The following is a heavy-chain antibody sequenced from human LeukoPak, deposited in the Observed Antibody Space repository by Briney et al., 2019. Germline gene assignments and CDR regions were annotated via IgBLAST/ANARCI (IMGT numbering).Heavy chain of an antibody. CDR3: ARDFGGYCSSSSCYLGFLDY. Sequence: GGSLRLSCAASGFTFSSYTMNWVRQAPGKGLEWVSSIISSSSFIYYADSVKGRFTISRDNAKNALYLQMNSLRAEDTAVYYCARDFGGYCSSSSCYLGFLDYWGQGTLVTVSS. CDR2: IISSSSFI. CDR1: GFTFSSYT. D-gene: IGHD2-2*01. J-gene: IGHJ4*02. V-gene: IGHV3-21*03.